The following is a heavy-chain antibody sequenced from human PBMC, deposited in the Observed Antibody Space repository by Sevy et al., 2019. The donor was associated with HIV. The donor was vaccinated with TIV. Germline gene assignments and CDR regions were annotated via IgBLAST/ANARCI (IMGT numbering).Heavy chain of an antibody. J-gene: IGHJ3*02. CDR3: ARGYYDFWSGYYRRDAFDI. CDR1: GYTFTSYG. Sequence: ASVKVSCTASGYTFTSYGISWVRQAPGQGLEWMGWISAYNDNTNYAQTVQGRVTLTTDTSTSTAYMELRSLRSADTAVYYGARGYYDFWSGYYRRDAFDIWGQGTMVTVSS. CDR2: ISAYNDNT. V-gene: IGHV1-18*01. D-gene: IGHD3-3*01.